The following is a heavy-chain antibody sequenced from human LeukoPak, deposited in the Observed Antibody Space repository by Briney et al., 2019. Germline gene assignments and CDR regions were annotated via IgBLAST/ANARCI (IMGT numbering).Heavy chain of an antibody. V-gene: IGHV3-48*02. J-gene: IGHJ4*02. D-gene: IGHD4-17*01. CDR1: GFTFSSYD. CDR3: ARGKIGYYYGDYDGY. CDR2: INTISSTK. Sequence: GGSLRLSCAASGFTFSSYDMNWVRQAPGKGLEWVSYINTISSTKYYADSVKGRFTISRDNAKDSLSLQMNSLRDEDTAVYYCARGKIGYYYGDYDGYWGQGTLVTVSS.